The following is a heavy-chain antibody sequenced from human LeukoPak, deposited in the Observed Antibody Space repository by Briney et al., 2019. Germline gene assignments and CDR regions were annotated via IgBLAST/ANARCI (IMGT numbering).Heavy chain of an antibody. CDR1: GGSISSYY. Sequence: SQTLSLTCTVSGGSISSYYWSWIWQPPGKGLEWIGYIYYSGSTNYNPSLKSRVTISVDTSKNQFSLKLSSVTAADTAVYYCARLSGPVEAFDIWGQGTMVTVSS. CDR2: IYYSGST. J-gene: IGHJ3*02. V-gene: IGHV4-59*01. CDR3: ARLSGPVEAFDI.